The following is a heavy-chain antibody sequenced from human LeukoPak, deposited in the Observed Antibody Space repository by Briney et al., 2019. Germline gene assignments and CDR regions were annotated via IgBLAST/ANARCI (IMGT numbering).Heavy chain of an antibody. CDR1: GFTFSNYA. J-gene: IGHJ4*02. CDR2: ISYDGSNK. D-gene: IGHD1-1*01. V-gene: IGHV3-30*04. CDR3: ARELGLERPSYYFDY. Sequence: GGSLRLSCAASGFTFSNYAVHWVRQAPGKGLEWVAIISYDGSNKYYADSVKGRFTISRDNSKNTLYLQMNSLISEDTAVYYCARELGLERPSYYFDYWGQGTLVTVSS.